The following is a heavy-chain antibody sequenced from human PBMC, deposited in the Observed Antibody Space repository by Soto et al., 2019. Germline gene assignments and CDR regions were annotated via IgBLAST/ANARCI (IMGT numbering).Heavy chain of an antibody. D-gene: IGHD6-19*01. V-gene: IGHV3-33*08. CDR1: GFSFSDYG. CDR2: IWYDGSYK. CDR3: ARDRRGSGWYDYFDY. Sequence: LRLSCAASGFSFSDYGMHWVRQAPGKGLEWVAVIWYDGSYKYYADSVKGRFTISRDNSKNTLYLQMNSLRAEDTALYYCARDRRGSGWYDYFDYWGQGTLVTVSS. J-gene: IGHJ4*02.